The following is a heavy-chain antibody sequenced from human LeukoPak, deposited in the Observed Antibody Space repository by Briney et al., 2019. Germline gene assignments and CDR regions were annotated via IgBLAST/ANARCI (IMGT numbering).Heavy chain of an antibody. J-gene: IGHJ3*02. CDR2: INHSGST. CDR3: ARGRRYCSSTSCRDAFDI. D-gene: IGHD2-2*01. CDR1: GGSFSGYY. V-gene: IGHV4-34*01. Sequence: SETLSLTCAVYGGSFSGYYWSWIRQPPGKGLEWIGEINHSGSTNYNPSLKSRVTISVDTSKNQFSLKLSSVTAADTAVYYCARGRRYCSSTSCRDAFDIWGQGTMVTVSS.